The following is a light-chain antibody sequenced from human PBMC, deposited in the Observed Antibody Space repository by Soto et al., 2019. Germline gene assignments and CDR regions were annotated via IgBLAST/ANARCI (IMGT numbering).Light chain of an antibody. J-gene: IGLJ2*01. Sequence: QSVLTQPASVSGAPGQSITISCTGTSSDVGGHDYVSWYQQHPGTAPKLMIYEVTNRPSGVSNRFSGCKSGNTASLTISGLQAEDEADYYFSSYTSSTTLDVVFGGGTKLTV. CDR1: SSDVGGHDY. CDR2: EVT. V-gene: IGLV2-14*01. CDR3: SSYTSSTTLDVV.